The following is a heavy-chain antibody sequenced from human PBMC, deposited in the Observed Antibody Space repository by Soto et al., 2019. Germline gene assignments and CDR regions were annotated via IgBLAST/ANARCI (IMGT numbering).Heavy chain of an antibody. CDR2: IYYSGST. D-gene: IGHD6-19*01. CDR3: ARQRVAGTFDY. CDR1: GGSISSSSYY. V-gene: IGHV4-39*01. Sequence: PSGTLSLTCTVSGGSISSSSYYVGWIRQPPGKGLEWIGSIYYSGSTYYNPSLKSRVTISVDTSKNQFSLKLSSVTAADTAVYYCARQRVAGTFDYWGQGTLVTVSS. J-gene: IGHJ4*02.